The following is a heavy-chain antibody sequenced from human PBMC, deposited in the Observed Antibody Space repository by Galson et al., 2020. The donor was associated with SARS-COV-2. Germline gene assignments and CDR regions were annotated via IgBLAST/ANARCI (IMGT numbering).Heavy chain of an antibody. CDR2: ISYDGSNK. CDR3: LMGATTGY. CDR1: GFTFSSYG. J-gene: IGHJ4*02. V-gene: IGHV3-30*03. D-gene: IGHD1-26*01. Sequence: GALRLSCAASGFTFSSYGMHWVRQAPGKGLEWVAVISYDGSNKYYADSVKGRFTISRDNSKNTLYLQMNSLRAEDTAVYYCLMGATTGYWGQGTLVTVSS.